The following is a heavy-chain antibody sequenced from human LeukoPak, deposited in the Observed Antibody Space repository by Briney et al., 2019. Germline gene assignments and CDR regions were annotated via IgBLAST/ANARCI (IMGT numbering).Heavy chain of an antibody. Sequence: SETLSLTCSVSGGSIRNYYWSWIRQPPGKGLEWIGYIYYSGTTNYNASLKSRVTISVDTSKNEFSLKLSSVTAADTAVYYCVRQSVATGTHWFDPCGQGTLVTVSS. J-gene: IGHJ5*02. CDR1: GGSIRNYY. CDR2: IYYSGTT. CDR3: VRQSVATGTHWFDP. V-gene: IGHV4-59*08. D-gene: IGHD3-9*01.